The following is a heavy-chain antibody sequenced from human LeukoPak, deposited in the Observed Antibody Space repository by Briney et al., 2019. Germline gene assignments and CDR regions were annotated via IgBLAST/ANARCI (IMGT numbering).Heavy chain of an antibody. D-gene: IGHD3-10*01. CDR1: GGSISSSNW. V-gene: IGHV3-53*01. CDR3: ARVEGSGSYSP. J-gene: IGHJ5*02. Sequence: PSETLSLTCAVSGGSISSSNWWSWVRQAPGKGLEWVSVIYSGGSTYYADSVKGRFTISRDNSKNTLYLQMNSLRAEDTAVYYCARVEGSGSYSPWGQGTLVTVSS. CDR2: IYSGGST.